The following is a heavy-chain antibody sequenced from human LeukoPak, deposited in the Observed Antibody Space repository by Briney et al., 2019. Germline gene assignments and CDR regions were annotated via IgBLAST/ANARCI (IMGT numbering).Heavy chain of an antibody. CDR1: AYTFTIYT. CDR2: INAGNGNT. CDR3: ARTTRSWYEDSDAFDI. J-gene: IGHJ3*02. Sequence: ASVNVSCKASAYTFTIYTIHWVRQAPGQRLEWMGWINAGNGNTRYSQNFQGRVTITRDTSATTAYMELSSLRSEDTAVYYCARTTRSWYEDSDAFDIWGQGTTVTVSS. D-gene: IGHD6-13*01. V-gene: IGHV1-3*01.